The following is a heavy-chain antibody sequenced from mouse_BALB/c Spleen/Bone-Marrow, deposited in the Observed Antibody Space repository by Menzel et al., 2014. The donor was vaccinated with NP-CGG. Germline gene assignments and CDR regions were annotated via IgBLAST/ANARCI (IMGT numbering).Heavy chain of an antibody. CDR1: GFSFNSYG. Sequence: DVMLVESGGGLVKSGGSLKLSCAASGFSFNSYGMSWVRQTPEKRLEWVATISGGGSYTFYPDSVKGRFTISRDNAKNNLYLQLSSLSSEDTALYYCARHAYYDQTEVSFVYWGQGTLVTVSA. D-gene: IGHD2-4*01. CDR3: ARHAYYDQTEVSFVY. CDR2: ISGGGSYT. J-gene: IGHJ3*01. V-gene: IGHV5-9-2*01.